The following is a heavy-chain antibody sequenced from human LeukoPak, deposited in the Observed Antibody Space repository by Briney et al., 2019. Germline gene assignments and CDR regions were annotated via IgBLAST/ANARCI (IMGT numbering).Heavy chain of an antibody. D-gene: IGHD6-13*01. Sequence: SETLSLTCTVSGGSISSYYWSWIRQPPGKGLEWIGYIYYSGSTNYNPSLKSRVTISVDTSKNQSSLKLSSVTAADTAVYYCARSVGYSSSWYGIDYWGQGTLVTVSS. CDR1: GGSISSYY. V-gene: IGHV4-59*01. CDR3: ARSVGYSSSWYGIDY. CDR2: IYYSGST. J-gene: IGHJ4*02.